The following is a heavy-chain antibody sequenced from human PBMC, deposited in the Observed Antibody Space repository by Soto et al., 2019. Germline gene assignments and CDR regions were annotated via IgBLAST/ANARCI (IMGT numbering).Heavy chain of an antibody. CDR3: ARDSYGSGSYSPSWFDP. CDR2: TYYRSKWYN. CDR1: GDSVSSNSAA. V-gene: IGHV6-1*01. D-gene: IGHD3-10*01. Sequence: SQTLSLTCAISGDSVSSNSAAWNWIRQSPSRGLEWLGRTYYRSKWYNDYAVSVKSRITINPDTSKNQFSLQLNSVTPEDTAVYYCARDSYGSGSYSPSWFDPWGQGTLVTVSS. J-gene: IGHJ5*02.